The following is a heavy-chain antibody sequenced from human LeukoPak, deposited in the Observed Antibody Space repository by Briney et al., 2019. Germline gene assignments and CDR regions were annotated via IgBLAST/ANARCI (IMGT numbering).Heavy chain of an antibody. CDR3: ARVVVRGYSSGWYTRYFDY. Sequence: PSETLSLTCTVSSGSISSYYWSWIRQPPGKGLEWIGDIYYSGSTNYNPSLKSRVTISVDTSKNQYSLKLSSVTAADTAGYYCARVVVRGYSSGWYTRYFDYWGQGTLVTVSS. D-gene: IGHD6-19*01. J-gene: IGHJ4*02. V-gene: IGHV4-59*01. CDR2: IYYSGST. CDR1: SGSISSYY.